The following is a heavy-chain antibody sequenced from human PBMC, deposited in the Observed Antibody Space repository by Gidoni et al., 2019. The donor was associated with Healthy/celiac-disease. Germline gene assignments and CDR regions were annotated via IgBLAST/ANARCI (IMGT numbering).Heavy chain of an antibody. Sequence: QVQLVESGGGVVQPGRSLRLSCAASGFTFSSYGMHWVRQAPGKGLEWVAVIWYDGSNKYYADSVKGRFTISRDNSKNTLYLQMNSLRAEDTAVYYCARDGYNWNHNYYYGMDVWGQGTTVTVSS. CDR2: IWYDGSNK. V-gene: IGHV3-33*01. CDR3: ARDGYNWNHNYYYGMDV. J-gene: IGHJ6*02. D-gene: IGHD1-20*01. CDR1: GFTFSSYG.